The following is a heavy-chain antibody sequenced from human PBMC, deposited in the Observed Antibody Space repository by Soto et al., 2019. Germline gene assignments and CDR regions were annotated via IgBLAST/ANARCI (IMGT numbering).Heavy chain of an antibody. J-gene: IGHJ4*02. D-gene: IGHD1-26*01. CDR2: ITSGGNT. Sequence: PGGSLRLSCAASGFTFSDYAMSWVRQAPGKGLEWVSSITSGGNTYFAASVRGRFTISRDNSKNTLFLQMSSLRADDTAVYYCSKEGGGTYRSDDYWGQGTQVTVSS. CDR1: GFTFSDYA. CDR3: SKEGGGTYRSDDY. V-gene: IGHV3-23*01.